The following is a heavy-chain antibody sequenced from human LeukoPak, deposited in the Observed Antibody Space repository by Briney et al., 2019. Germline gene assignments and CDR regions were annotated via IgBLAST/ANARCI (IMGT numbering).Heavy chain of an antibody. V-gene: IGHV4-4*02. D-gene: IGHD3-10*01. J-gene: IGHJ4*02. CDR2: IYYSGST. CDR3: AGSSGHYYFDY. CDR1: GGSISSSNW. Sequence: SETLSLTCAVSGGSISSSNWWSWVRQPPGKGLEWIGYIYYSGSTNYNPSLKSRVTISVDTSKNQFSLKLSSVTAADTAVYYCAGSSGHYYFDYWGQGTLVTVSS.